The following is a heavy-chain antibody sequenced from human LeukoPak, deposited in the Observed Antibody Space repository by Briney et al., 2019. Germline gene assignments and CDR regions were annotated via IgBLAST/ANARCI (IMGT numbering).Heavy chain of an antibody. CDR1: GGTFSSYT. J-gene: IGHJ4*02. CDR2: IIPIFGIV. D-gene: IGHD4-17*01. Sequence: ASVKVSCKASGGTFSSYTISWVRQAPGQGLEWMGKIIPIFGIVNYAQKFQGRVTITADNPTSTSYMELSSLRSEDTAVYYCASGPVNYFDYWGQGTLVTVSS. V-gene: IGHV1-69*02. CDR3: ASGPVNYFDY.